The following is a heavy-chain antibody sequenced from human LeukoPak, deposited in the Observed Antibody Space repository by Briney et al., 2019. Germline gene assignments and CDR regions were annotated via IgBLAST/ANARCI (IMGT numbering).Heavy chain of an antibody. CDR2: SFPIFGTA. CDR3: ARVEGYCSGGRCYRDY. Sequence: SVKVSCKASGGTFSSYAISWVRQAPGQGLEWMGGSFPIFGTANYAQKFQGRVTITADKSTSTAYMELSSLRSEDTAVYYCARVEGYCSGGRCYRDYWGQETLVSVSS. D-gene: IGHD2-15*01. J-gene: IGHJ4*02. CDR1: GGTFSSYA. V-gene: IGHV1-69*06.